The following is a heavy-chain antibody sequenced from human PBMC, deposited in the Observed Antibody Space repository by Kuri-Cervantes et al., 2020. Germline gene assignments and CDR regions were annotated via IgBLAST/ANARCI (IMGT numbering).Heavy chain of an antibody. D-gene: IGHD3-10*01. CDR1: GFTFSSYA. J-gene: IGHJ4*02. CDR2: ISYDGSNK. CDR3: ASNYGSGSYLGY. Sequence: GESLKISCAASGFTFSSYAMHWVRQAPGKGLEWVAVISYDGSNKYYADSVKGRFTISRDNSKNTLYLQMNSLRAEDTAVYYCASNYGSGSYLGYWGQGTLVTVSS. V-gene: IGHV3-30*01.